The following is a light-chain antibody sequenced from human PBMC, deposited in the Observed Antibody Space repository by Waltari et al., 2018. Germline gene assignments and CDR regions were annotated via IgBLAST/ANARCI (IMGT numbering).Light chain of an antibody. CDR2: GAS. CDR1: QSVSNSY. V-gene: IGKV3-20*01. J-gene: IGKJ3*01. Sequence: IALTQSPGTLSLSPGCRAGLYCSASQSVSNSYLAWYQQKPGQAPRLLLYGASSRATGIPNRFTGSGSGTDSTLTITKLQPEDFAVYYCQHYGSSLPTFGPGTRVDIK. CDR3: QHYGSSLPT.